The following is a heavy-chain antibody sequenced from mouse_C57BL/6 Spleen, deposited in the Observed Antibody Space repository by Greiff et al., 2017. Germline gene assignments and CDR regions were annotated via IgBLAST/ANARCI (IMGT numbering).Heavy chain of an antibody. V-gene: IGHV2-5*01. Sequence: VQLQESGPGLVQPSQRLSISCTVSGFSLTSYGVHWVRQSPGKGLEWLGVIWRGGSTDYNAAFMSRLSITKGNSKSQVIFKMNSLQADDSAIYYCAHTTVVATGYFDGWGTGTTVTVSS. D-gene: IGHD1-1*01. J-gene: IGHJ1*03. CDR1: GFSLTSYG. CDR3: AHTTVVATGYFDG. CDR2: IWRGGST.